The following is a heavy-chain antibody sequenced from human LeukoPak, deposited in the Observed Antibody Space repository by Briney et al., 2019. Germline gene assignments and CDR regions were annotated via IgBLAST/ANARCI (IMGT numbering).Heavy chain of an antibody. CDR3: PRGGLRNDLIGY. CDR1: GYTFTSYG. V-gene: IGHV1-18*01. CDR2: ISAYNGNT. Sequence: ASVKVSGMASGYTFTSYGISWVRQAPGQGLEWMGWISAYNGNTNYAQKLQGRVTMNTDSSMSTAYMELRSLRSDDTAVYYCPRGGLRNDLIGYWGQGTLVTVSS. J-gene: IGHJ4*02.